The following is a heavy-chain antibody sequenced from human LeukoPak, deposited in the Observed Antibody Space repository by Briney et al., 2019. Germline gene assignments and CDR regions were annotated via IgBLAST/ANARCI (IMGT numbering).Heavy chain of an antibody. V-gene: IGHV3-23*01. J-gene: IGHJ4*02. D-gene: IGHD3-16*01. CDR3: ARDEDLYSPPSYLFDY. CDR2: IPSCCART. Sequence: PGGPLRLSCGASGYPLSSRPMGGVPQTPGKGLERVSGIPSCCARTFYADAVKGRFNISRDNSTNTVFLEMNSLRGDDTAVYFCARDEDLYSPPSYLFDYWGQGTLVTVS. CDR1: GYPLSSRP.